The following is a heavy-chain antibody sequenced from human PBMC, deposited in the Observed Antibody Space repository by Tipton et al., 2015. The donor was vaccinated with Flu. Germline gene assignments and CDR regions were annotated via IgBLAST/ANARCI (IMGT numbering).Heavy chain of an antibody. CDR1: GLSINDYG. J-gene: IGHJ4*02. Sequence: SLRLSCEASGLSINDYGIHWVRQAPGKGLEWVAVVSYDGSKSHYADSVQGRFTVSRDNSRNTMYLQMNSLRPEDTAVYYCARLGLPDFWGQGTLVTVSS. CDR2: VSYDGSKS. CDR3: ARLGLPDF. V-gene: IGHV3-30*03. D-gene: IGHD3-16*01.